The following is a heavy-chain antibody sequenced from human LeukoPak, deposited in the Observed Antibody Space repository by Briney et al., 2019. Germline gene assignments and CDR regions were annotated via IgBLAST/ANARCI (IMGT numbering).Heavy chain of an antibody. CDR3: ARGRGLYDFWSGYYGDYYYYYMDV. J-gene: IGHJ6*03. CDR2: IIPIFGTA. CDR1: GGTFSSYA. V-gene: IGHV1-69*01. Sequence: SVKVSCKASGGTFSSYAISWVRQAPGQGLEWMGGIIPIFGTANYAQKFQGRVTITADESTSTAYMELSSLRSEDTAVYYCARGRGLYDFWSGYYGDYYYYYMDVWGKGTTATVSS. D-gene: IGHD3-3*01.